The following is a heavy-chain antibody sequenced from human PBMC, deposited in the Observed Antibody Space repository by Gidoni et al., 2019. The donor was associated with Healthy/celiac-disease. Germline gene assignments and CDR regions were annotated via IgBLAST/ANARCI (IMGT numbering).Heavy chain of an antibody. V-gene: IGHV3-30-3*01. CDR1: GFPLRSYA. D-gene: IGHD4-17*01. J-gene: IGHJ4*02. CDR2: ISYDGSNK. Sequence: HVQLVESWGGVVQPGRPLRLSFAASGFPLRSYAMHWVRQAPGKGLEWVAVISYDGSNKYYADSVKGRFTISRDNSKNTLYLQMNSLRAEDTAVYYCARDETPRPVNYGDYSVRYWGQGTLVTVSS. CDR3: ARDETPRPVNYGDYSVRY.